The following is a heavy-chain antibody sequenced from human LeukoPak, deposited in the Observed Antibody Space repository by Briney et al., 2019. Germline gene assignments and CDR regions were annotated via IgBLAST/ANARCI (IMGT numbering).Heavy chain of an antibody. CDR1: GGSISSGSYY. CDR2: IYTSGST. D-gene: IGHD2-8*01. CDR3: ARGIVLMVYAPDYMDV. Sequence: SQALSLTCTVSGGSISSGSYYWSWIRQPAGKGLEWIGRIYTSGSTNYNPSLKSRVTISVDTSKNQFSLKLSSVTAADTAVYYCARGIVLMVYAPDYMDVWGKGTTVTVSS. V-gene: IGHV4-61*02. J-gene: IGHJ6*03.